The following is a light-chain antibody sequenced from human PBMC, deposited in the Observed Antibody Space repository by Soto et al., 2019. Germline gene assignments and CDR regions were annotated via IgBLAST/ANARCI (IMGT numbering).Light chain of an antibody. V-gene: IGKV3-15*01. J-gene: IGKJ2*01. CDR2: GAS. Sequence: EIVMTQSPATLSVSPGERATLSCRASQSVSSNLAWYQQKPGQAPRLLIYGASTRATGIPARFSGSGSGTEFTLTISRLQSEEFAVYYCKQYNNWPPVTFGQGTKLEIK. CDR1: QSVSSN. CDR3: KQYNNWPPVT.